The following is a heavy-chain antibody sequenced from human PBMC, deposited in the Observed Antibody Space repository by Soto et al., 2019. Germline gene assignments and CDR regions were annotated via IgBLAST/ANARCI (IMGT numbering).Heavy chain of an antibody. D-gene: IGHD2-8*01. CDR3: TRDKGVWSVLMGGGGYGMDV. V-gene: IGHV3-49*03. Sequence: GGSLRLSCTASGFTFGDYAMSWFRQAPGKGLEWVGFIRSKAYGGTTEYAASVKGRFTISRDDSKSIAHLQMNSLKTEDTAVYYCTRDKGVWSVLMGGGGYGMDVWGQGTTVTVSS. CDR1: GFTFGDYA. CDR2: IRSKAYGGTT. J-gene: IGHJ6*02.